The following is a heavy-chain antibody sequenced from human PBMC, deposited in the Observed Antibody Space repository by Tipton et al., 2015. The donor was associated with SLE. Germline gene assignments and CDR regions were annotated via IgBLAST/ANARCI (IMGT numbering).Heavy chain of an antibody. CDR2: IYYSGST. CDR1: GGSISSSSYY. D-gene: IGHD3-9*01. V-gene: IGHV4-39*07. J-gene: IGHJ6*02. Sequence: TLSLTCTVSGGSISSSSYYWGWIRQPPGKGLEWIGSIYYSGSTYYNPSLKSRVTISADTSKNQFSLKLSSVTAADTAVYYCARDRSNFDWLSYGMDVWGQGTTVTVSS. CDR3: ARDRSNFDWLSYGMDV.